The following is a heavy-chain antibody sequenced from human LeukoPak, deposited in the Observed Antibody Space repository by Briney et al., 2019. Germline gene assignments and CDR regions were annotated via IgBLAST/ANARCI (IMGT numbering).Heavy chain of an antibody. V-gene: IGHV3-23*01. CDR1: GFIFRTRA. CDR2: VSGSGSHT. J-gene: IGHJ4*02. Sequence: PGGSLRLSCAASGFIFRTRAMSWVRQAPGKGLEWVSTVSGSGSHTNYTDSVKGRFTISRDNSKNTLYLQMNSLRAEDTAVYYCAKDMIGYYRPFEYWGQGTLVTVSS. D-gene: IGHD3-9*01. CDR3: AKDMIGYYRPFEY.